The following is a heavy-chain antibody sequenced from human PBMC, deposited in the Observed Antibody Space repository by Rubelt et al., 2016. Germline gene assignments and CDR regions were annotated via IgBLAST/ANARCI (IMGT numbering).Heavy chain of an antibody. CDR3: AGGTMVRGAPDV. Sequence: QVQLVQSGAEVKKPGASVKVSCKASGYTFNSYGISWVRQAPGQGLEWMGWISVYNGNTNYAQKLQGRGTLTTDTSTGPADRGLRSLGSDDTAVYYCAGGTMVRGAPDVWGQGTTVTVSS. CDR2: ISVYNGNT. V-gene: IGHV1-18*01. J-gene: IGHJ6*02. CDR1: GYTFNSYG. D-gene: IGHD3-10*01.